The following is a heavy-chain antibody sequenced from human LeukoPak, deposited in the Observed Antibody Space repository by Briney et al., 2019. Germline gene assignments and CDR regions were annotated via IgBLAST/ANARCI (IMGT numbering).Heavy chain of an antibody. J-gene: IGHJ6*02. CDR2: IIPVLNIT. D-gene: IGHD5-18*01. CDR1: GGTFSSSA. CDR3: AKDQGLTAPPPYGLDV. V-gene: IGHV1-69*04. Sequence: AAVTVSCKTSGGTFSSSAITWVRQAPGQGLEWMGRIIPVLNITTYAQKFQGRVTITADTSTSTVYMELSSLRSEETAVYYCAKDQGLTAPPPYGLDVWGQGTTVIVTS.